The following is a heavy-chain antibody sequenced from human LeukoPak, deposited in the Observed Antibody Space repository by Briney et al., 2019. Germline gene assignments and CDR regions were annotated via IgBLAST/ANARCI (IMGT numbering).Heavy chain of an antibody. D-gene: IGHD2-2*02. Sequence: SETLSLTCTVSGGSISSYYWSWIRQPVGKGLEWIGRIYATGSINFNPSLKSRVTMSVDTSKNLFSLRLTSVTAADTAVYHCARDRGYCSSTNCHTDWFDPWGQGTLVTVSS. CDR1: GGSISSYY. J-gene: IGHJ5*02. V-gene: IGHV4-4*07. CDR2: IYATGSI. CDR3: ARDRGYCSSTNCHTDWFDP.